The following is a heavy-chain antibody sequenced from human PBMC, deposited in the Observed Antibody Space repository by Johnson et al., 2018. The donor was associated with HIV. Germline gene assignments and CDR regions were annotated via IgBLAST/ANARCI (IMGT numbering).Heavy chain of an antibody. D-gene: IGHD6-25*01. CDR3: AKEAADDAFDI. CDR2: IGGSGAGT. V-gene: IGHV3-23*04. Sequence: VQLVESGGGLVQPGGSLRLSCAASGFTFSNYAMPWVRQAPGKGLEWVSTIGGSGAGTFYADPVRGRFTVSRDNSKHTLYLQMNSLRAEDTAVYYCAKEAADDAFDIWGQGTMVTVSS. CDR1: GFTFSNYA. J-gene: IGHJ3*02.